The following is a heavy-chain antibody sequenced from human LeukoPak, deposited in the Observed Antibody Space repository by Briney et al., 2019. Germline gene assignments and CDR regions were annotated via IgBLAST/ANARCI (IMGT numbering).Heavy chain of an antibody. J-gene: IGHJ4*02. CDR2: IYYSGST. CDR1: GGSISSYY. V-gene: IGHV4-59*01. Sequence: PSETLSLTCTVSGGSISSYYWSWIRQPPGKGLEWIGYIYYSGSTNYNPSLKSRVTISVDTSKNQFSLKLSPVTAADTAVYYCARGRVKNTVWGSYRSGYYFDYWGQGTLVTVSS. CDR3: ARGRVKNTVWGSYRSGYYFDY. D-gene: IGHD3-16*02.